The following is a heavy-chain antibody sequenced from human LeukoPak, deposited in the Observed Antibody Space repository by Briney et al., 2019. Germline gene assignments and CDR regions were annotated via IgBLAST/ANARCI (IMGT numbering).Heavy chain of an antibody. V-gene: IGHV3-74*01. D-gene: IGHD1-7*01. CDR2: INGDGSST. Sequence: GGSLRLSCAASGFTFSSYWMHWVRQAPGKGLVWVSRINGDGSSTSYADSVKGQFTISRDNAKNTLYLQMNSLRAEDTAVYYCARDPNYGGWGQGTLVTVSS. CDR1: GFTFSSYW. CDR3: ARDPNYGG. J-gene: IGHJ4*02.